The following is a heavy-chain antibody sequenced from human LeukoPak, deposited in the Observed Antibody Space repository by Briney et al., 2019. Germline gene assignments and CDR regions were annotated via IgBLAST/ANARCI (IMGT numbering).Heavy chain of an antibody. V-gene: IGHV4-4*07. Sequence: SETLSLTCTVSGGSISSYYRSWIRQPAGKGLEWIGRIYTRGSTNYNPSLKSRVTMSVDTTKNHFSLKLSSATAADTAVYYCARDLNILTGAYYYGMDVWGQGTTVTVSS. CDR2: IYTRGST. CDR3: ARDLNILTGAYYYGMDV. J-gene: IGHJ6*02. CDR1: GGSISSYY. D-gene: IGHD3-9*01.